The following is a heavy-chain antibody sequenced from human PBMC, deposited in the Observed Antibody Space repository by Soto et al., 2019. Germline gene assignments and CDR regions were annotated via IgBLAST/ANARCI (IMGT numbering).Heavy chain of an antibody. D-gene: IGHD2-2*01. CDR1: GYTFSIYG. Sequence: QVQLVQSGPEVKKPGASVKVSCKASGYTFSIYGISWVRQAPGQGLEWMGWISAYNGNTNYAQNLQGRVTMTTDTSTSTAYMELSSLRSDDTALYYCARDRYCSSTSCYSQTDWFDPWGQGTLVTVSS. CDR3: ARDRYCSSTSCYSQTDWFDP. J-gene: IGHJ5*02. CDR2: ISAYNGNT. V-gene: IGHV1-18*01.